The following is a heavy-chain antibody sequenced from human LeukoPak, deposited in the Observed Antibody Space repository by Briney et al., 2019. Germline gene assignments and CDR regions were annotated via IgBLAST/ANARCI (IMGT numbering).Heavy chain of an antibody. CDR3: AREGCSSTSCYRDAFDI. V-gene: IGHV4-59*01. Sequence: SETLSLTCTVSGGSISSYYWSWIRQPPGKGLEWIGYIYYSGSTNYNPSLKSRVTISVDTSKNQFSLKLSSVTAADTAVYYCAREGCSSTSCYRDAFDIWGQGTMVTVSS. CDR1: GGSISSYY. D-gene: IGHD2-2*01. CDR2: IYYSGST. J-gene: IGHJ3*02.